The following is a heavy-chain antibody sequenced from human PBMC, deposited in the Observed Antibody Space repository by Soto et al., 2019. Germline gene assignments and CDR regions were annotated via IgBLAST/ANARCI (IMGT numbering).Heavy chain of an antibody. V-gene: IGHV3-23*01. J-gene: IGHJ5*02. CDR1: GFAFNSYG. CDR2: IGGSGAST. CDR3: AKWLVGYSSSPTAS. D-gene: IGHD6-6*01. Sequence: LRLSCAASGFAFNSYGMSWVRQAPGKGLEWVSSIGGSGASTYHSDSLKGRFTISRDNSKNTLYLQMNSLRAEDTAVYYCAKWLVGYSSSPTASWGQGTLVTVSS.